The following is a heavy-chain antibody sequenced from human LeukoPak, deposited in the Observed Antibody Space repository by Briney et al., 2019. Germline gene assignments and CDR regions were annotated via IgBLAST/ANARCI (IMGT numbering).Heavy chain of an antibody. CDR3: ARDQRLRYFDWLLPIDY. CDR2: ISSSSSYI. V-gene: IGHV3-21*01. CDR1: GFTFSSYE. J-gene: IGHJ4*02. Sequence: GGSLRLSCAASGFTFSSYEMNWVRQAPGKGLEWVSSISSSSSYIYYADSVKGRFTISRDNAKNSLYLQMNSLRAEDTAVYYCARDQRLRYFDWLLPIDYWGQGTLVTVSS. D-gene: IGHD3-9*01.